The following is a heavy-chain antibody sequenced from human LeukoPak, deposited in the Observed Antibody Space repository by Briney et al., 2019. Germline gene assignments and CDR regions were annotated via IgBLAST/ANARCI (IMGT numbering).Heavy chain of an antibody. D-gene: IGHD7-27*01. Sequence: GGSLRLSCAASGFPFSSHSMTWVRQAPGKGLEWVSTITTSDGNTYYADSVKGRFTVSRDNSKNTLFLQMNSLRAEDTAVYYCAKDGGLWVSAHWGDSWGRGTLVTVSS. CDR2: ITTSDGNT. CDR3: AKDGGLWVSAHWGDS. V-gene: IGHV3-23*01. CDR1: GFPFSSHS. J-gene: IGHJ4*02.